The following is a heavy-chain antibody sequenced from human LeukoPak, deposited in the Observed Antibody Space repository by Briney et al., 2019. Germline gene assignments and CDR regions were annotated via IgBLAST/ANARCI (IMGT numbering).Heavy chain of an antibody. Sequence: GASVKVSCKASGYTFTGYYMHWVRQAPGQGLEWMGWINPNSGGTNYAQKFQGRVTMTRDTSISTAYMELSRLRSDDTAVYYCARGREQLVLSGHYYYYYYMDVWGKGTTVTISS. V-gene: IGHV1-2*02. CDR2: INPNSGGT. D-gene: IGHD6-13*01. CDR1: GYTFTGYY. J-gene: IGHJ6*03. CDR3: ARGREQLVLSGHYYYYYYMDV.